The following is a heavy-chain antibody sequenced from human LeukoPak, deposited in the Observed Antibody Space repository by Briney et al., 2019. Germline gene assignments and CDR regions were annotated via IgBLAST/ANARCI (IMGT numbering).Heavy chain of an antibody. CDR3: SIYTMN. D-gene: IGHD3-22*01. CDR1: GFTFGDYA. V-gene: IGHV3-49*03. J-gene: IGHJ4*02. CDR2: IRSKSYGGTT. Sequence: GGSLRLSCTASGFTFGDYAMSWFRQAPGKGLEWVSFIRSKSYGGTTEYAASVKGRFTISRDDSKSIAYLQMNSMKTEDTAVYYCSIYTMNWGQGTLVTVSS.